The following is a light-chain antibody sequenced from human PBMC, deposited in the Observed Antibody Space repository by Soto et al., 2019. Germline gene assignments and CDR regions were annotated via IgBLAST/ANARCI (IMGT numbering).Light chain of an antibody. CDR2: NTS. V-gene: IGLV7-43*01. Sequence: QAVGTQEPSLAVSPGGTVTLTCASSTGAVTSGSHPNWLQQKPGQAPRALIYNTSNKYSWTPARFSGSLLGGKAALTLSGVQPEDEAEYYCLLSYGGGYAFGTATKVTVL. J-gene: IGLJ1*01. CDR3: LLSYGGGYA. CDR1: TGAVTSGSH.